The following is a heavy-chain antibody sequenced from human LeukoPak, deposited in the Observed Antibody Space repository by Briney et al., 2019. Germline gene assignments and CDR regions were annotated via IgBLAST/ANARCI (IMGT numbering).Heavy chain of an antibody. V-gene: IGHV1-2*02. D-gene: IGHD2-15*01. CDR2: INPNSGGT. Sequence: ASVKVSGKASGYTFTGYYMHWVRQAPGQGLEWMGWINPNSGGTNYAQKFQGRVTMTRDTSISTAYMELSRLRSDDTAVYYCARDLFDCSGGSCYLWGQGTLVTVSS. CDR3: ARDLFDCSGGSCYL. J-gene: IGHJ4*02. CDR1: GYTFTGYY.